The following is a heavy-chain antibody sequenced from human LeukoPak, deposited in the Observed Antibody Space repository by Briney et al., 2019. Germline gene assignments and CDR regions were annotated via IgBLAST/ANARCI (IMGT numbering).Heavy chain of an antibody. CDR3: TTDSLGYCSGGSCYYAEYFQH. CDR2: IKSKTDGGTT. Sequence: GGSLRLSCAASGLTVSSNCMSWVRQAPGKGLEWVGRIKSKTDGGTTDYAAPVKGRFTISRDDSKNTLYLQMNSLKTEDTAVYYCTTDSLGYCSGGSCYYAEYFQHWGQGTLVTVSS. D-gene: IGHD2-15*01. V-gene: IGHV3-15*01. J-gene: IGHJ1*01. CDR1: GLTVSSNC.